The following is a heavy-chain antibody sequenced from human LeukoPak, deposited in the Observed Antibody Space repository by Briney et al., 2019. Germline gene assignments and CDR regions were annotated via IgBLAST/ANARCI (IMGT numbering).Heavy chain of an antibody. Sequence: GGSLRLSCAASGFTFASYSMNWFRQAPGKGLEWVSSISGDSTYIYNAGSVKGRFTISRDNAQASLYLQMSSLRADDTAGYYGARVSGRLERQSDLDYWGQGTLVIVSS. CDR3: ARVSGRLERQSDLDY. J-gene: IGHJ4*02. CDR2: ISGDSTYI. CDR1: GFTFASYS. V-gene: IGHV3-21*01. D-gene: IGHD1-1*01.